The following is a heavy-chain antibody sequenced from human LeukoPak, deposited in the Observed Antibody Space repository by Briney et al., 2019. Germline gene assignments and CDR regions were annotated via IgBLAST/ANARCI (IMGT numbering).Heavy chain of an antibody. J-gene: IGHJ4*02. CDR3: AKDLQTWTYYDSSGYYEVDY. CDR1: GFTFSSYA. D-gene: IGHD3-22*01. CDR2: ISGCGGST. V-gene: IGHV3-23*01. Sequence: GGSLRLSCAASGFTFSSYAMSWVRQAPGKGLEWVSAISGCGGSTYYADSVKGRFTISRDNSKNTLYLQMNSLRAEDTAVYYCAKDLQTWTYYDSSGYYEVDYWGQGTLVTVSS.